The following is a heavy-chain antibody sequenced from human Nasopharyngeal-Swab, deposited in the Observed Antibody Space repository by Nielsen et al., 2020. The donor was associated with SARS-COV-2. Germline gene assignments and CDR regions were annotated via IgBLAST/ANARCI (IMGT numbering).Heavy chain of an antibody. J-gene: IGHJ4*02. CDR2: INSDGSST. Sequence: GESLKISCAASGFTFSSYWMHWVRQAPGKGLVWVSRINSDGSSTSYADSVKGRFTISRDNAKNTLYLQMNSLRAEDTAVYYCVREKGYYDSSAIDYWGQGTLVTVSS. V-gene: IGHV3-74*01. CDR1: GFTFSSYW. D-gene: IGHD3-22*01. CDR3: VREKGYYDSSAIDY.